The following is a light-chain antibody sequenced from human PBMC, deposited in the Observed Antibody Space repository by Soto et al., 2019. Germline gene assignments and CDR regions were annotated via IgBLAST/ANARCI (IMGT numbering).Light chain of an antibody. CDR1: QTVTYN. CDR2: GAS. J-gene: IGKJ3*01. CDR3: QHYNYWPFT. Sequence: EIVMTQSPTTLPVSPGERATLSCRASQTVTYNLAWYQQKPGQPPRLLIYGASTRATGIPARFSGSGSGTEFTLTISSLQSEDFAVYYCQHYNYWPFTFGPGTKVDFK. V-gene: IGKV3-15*01.